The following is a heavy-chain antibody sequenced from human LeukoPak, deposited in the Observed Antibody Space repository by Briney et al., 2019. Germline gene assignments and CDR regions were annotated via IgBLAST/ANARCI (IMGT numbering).Heavy chain of an antibody. CDR2: IYTSGST. V-gene: IGHV4-61*02. J-gene: IGHJ6*03. CDR3: ARDAEYSGYDQTGYYYYYMDV. D-gene: IGHD5-12*01. CDR1: GGSISSGSYY. Sequence: SQTLSLTCTVSGGSISSGSYYWSWIRQPAGKGLEWIGRIYTSGSTNYNPSLKSRVTISVDTSKNQFSLKLSSVTAADTAVYYCARDAEYSGYDQTGYYYYYMDVWGKGTTLPVSS.